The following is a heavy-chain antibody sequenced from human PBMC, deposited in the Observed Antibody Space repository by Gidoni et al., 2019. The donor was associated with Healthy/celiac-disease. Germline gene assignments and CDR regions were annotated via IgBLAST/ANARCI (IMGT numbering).Heavy chain of an antibody. V-gene: IGHV4-34*01. CDR3: ARGVGIAAAHPDY. CDR2: INHSGST. CDR1: GGSFSGYY. D-gene: IGHD6-13*01. J-gene: IGHJ4*02. Sequence: QVQLQQWGAGLLKPSETLSLTCAVYGGSFSGYYWSWIRQPPGKGLEWIGEINHSGSTNYNPSLKSRVTRSVDTSKNQFSLKLSSVTAADTAVYYCARGVGIAAAHPDYWGQGTLVTVSS.